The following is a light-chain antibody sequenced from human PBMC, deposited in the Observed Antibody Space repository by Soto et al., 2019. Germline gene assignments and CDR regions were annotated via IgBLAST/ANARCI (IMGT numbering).Light chain of an antibody. V-gene: IGKV1-39*01. CDR2: AAS. CDR1: QGISTF. J-gene: IGKJ4*01. Sequence: DIQMTQSPSSLSTSVGDRVTITCRASQGISTFLNWYQQKPGKAPRLLIYAASRLQSGVPARFSGSGAETDFTLTITSLQPEDFGIYYCQQSYATARTFGGGTKVDI. CDR3: QQSYATART.